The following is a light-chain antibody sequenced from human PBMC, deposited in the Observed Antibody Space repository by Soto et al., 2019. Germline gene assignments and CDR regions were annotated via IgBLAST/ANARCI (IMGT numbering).Light chain of an antibody. CDR3: QQYNNWPPWT. Sequence: EIVMTQSPATLSVSPGERATLSCRASQSVSSNLAWYQHKPGQAPRLLIYGASTRVTGIPARFSGSGSGTEFPLTITSPQSEDFAVYYCQQYNNWPPWTFGQGTKVDIK. CDR1: QSVSSN. CDR2: GAS. J-gene: IGKJ1*01. V-gene: IGKV3-15*01.